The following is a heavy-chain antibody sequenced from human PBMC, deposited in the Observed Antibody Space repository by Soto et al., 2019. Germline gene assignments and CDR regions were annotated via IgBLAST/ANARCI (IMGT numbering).Heavy chain of an antibody. CDR1: GFTFSSYS. J-gene: IGHJ6*02. CDR2: ISSSSSYI. V-gene: IGHV3-21*01. Sequence: PGGSLRLSCAASGFTFSSYSMNWVRQAPGKGLEWVSSISSSSSYIYYADSVKGRFTISRDNAKNSLYLQMNSLRAEDTAVYYCARDRLVRGAAYYYYYYGMDVWGQGTTVTVSS. CDR3: ARDRLVRGAAYYYYYYGMDV. D-gene: IGHD3-10*01.